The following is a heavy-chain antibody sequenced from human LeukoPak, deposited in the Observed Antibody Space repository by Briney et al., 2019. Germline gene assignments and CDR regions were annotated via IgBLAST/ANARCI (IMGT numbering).Heavy chain of an antibody. Sequence: GGSLRLSCAASGFTFSSYWMSWVRQAPGKGLEWVANIKQDGSEKYYVDSVKGRFTISRDNAKNSLYLQMNSLRAEDTAVYYCARGGIKEILRYFDWLLGYWGQGTQVTVSS. V-gene: IGHV3-7*01. CDR2: IKQDGSEK. CDR3: ARGGIKEILRYFDWLLGY. CDR1: GFTFSSYW. D-gene: IGHD3-9*01. J-gene: IGHJ4*02.